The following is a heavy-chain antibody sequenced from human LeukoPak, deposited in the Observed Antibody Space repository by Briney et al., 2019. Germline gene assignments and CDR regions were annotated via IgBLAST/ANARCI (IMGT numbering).Heavy chain of an antibody. CDR2: IYSGGST. V-gene: IGHV3-53*01. J-gene: IGHJ6*03. Sequence: GGSLRLSCAASGFTVSSNYMSWVRQAPGKGLEWVSVIYSGGSTYYADSVKGRFTISRDNSKNTLYLQMNSLRAEDTAVYYCARLWGSPYYYYYYMDVWGKGTTVTISS. CDR3: ARLWGSPYYYYYYMDV. D-gene: IGHD7-27*01. CDR1: GFTVSSNY.